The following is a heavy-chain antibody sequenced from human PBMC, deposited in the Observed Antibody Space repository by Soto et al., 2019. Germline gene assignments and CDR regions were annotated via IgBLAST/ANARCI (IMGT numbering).Heavy chain of an antibody. CDR1: NGSVSGYY. D-gene: IGHD2-8*01. Sequence: SETLSLTCTVSNGSVSGYYWSWIRQSPGKGLEWIGYIYYSGYTNYNPSLKSRVTISVDTSKNQFSLRLTSVTAADTAIYYCARHIGPNLFDPWGQGTLVTVSS. V-gene: IGHV4-59*08. J-gene: IGHJ5*02. CDR2: IYYSGYT. CDR3: ARHIGPNLFDP.